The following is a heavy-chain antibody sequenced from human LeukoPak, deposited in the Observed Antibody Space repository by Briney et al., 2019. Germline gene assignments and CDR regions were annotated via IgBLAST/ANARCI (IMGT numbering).Heavy chain of an antibody. CDR2: INPSGGST. CDR1: GYTFTSYY. Sequence: ASVKVSCKACGYTFTSYYMHWARQAPGQGLEWMGIINPSGGSTSYAQKFQGRVTMTRDTSTSTVYMELSSLRSEDTAVYYCARDSAGYSSSFGFDPWGQGILVTVSS. CDR3: ARDSAGYSSSFGFDP. V-gene: IGHV1-46*01. D-gene: IGHD6-13*01. J-gene: IGHJ5*02.